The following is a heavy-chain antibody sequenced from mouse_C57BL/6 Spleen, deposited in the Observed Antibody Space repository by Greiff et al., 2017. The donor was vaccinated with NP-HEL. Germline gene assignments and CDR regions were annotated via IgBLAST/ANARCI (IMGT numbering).Heavy chain of an antibody. CDR1: GYTFTSYW. Sequence: VQLQQPGTELVQPGASVKLSCKASGYTFTSYWMHWVKQRPGQGLEWIGNINPSNGGTNYNEKFKSKATLTVDKSSSTAYMQLSSLTSEDSAVYYCARTDVSYVDAMDYWGQGTSVTVSS. CDR2: INPSNGGT. CDR3: ARTDVSYVDAMDY. V-gene: IGHV1-53*01. J-gene: IGHJ4*01. D-gene: IGHD2-3*01.